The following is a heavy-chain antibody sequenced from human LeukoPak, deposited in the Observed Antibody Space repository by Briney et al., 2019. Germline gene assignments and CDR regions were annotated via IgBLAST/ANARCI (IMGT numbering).Heavy chain of an antibody. V-gene: IGHV4-61*08. CDR3: ARGRRDGSYYFDY. CDR1: GASIRSGDYY. Sequence: PSQTLSLTCTVSGASIRSGDYYWSWIRQPPGKGLEWIGYIYYSGSTNYNPSLESRVTISLDMSKNQFSLKLSSVTAADTAVYYCARGRRDGSYYFDYWGQGTLVTVSS. CDR2: IYYSGST. J-gene: IGHJ4*02.